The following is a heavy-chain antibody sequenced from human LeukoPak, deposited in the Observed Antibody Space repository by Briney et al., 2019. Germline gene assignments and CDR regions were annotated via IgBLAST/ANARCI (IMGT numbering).Heavy chain of an antibody. D-gene: IGHD3-22*01. CDR3: AREDYYHSSGYYFDY. CDR1: GGSISSGSYY. Sequence: PSETLSLTCTVSGGSISSGSYYWSWIRQPAGKGLEWIGRIYTSGSTNYNPSLKSRVTISVDTSKNQFSLKLSSVTAADTAVYYCAREDYYHSSGYYFDYWGQGTLVTVSS. J-gene: IGHJ4*02. CDR2: IYTSGST. V-gene: IGHV4-61*02.